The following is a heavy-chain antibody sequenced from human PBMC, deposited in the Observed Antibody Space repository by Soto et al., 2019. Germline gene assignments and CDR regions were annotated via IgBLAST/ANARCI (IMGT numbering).Heavy chain of an antibody. Sequence: GGSLRLSCAASGFKFGDYYMTWIRQAPGKGLEWVSYISSSGTGIYYPDSVKGRFTISRDNAKNSLYLQMNSLRAEDTAVYYCARALSDAFDIWGQGTMVTVSS. CDR1: GFKFGDYY. J-gene: IGHJ3*02. V-gene: IGHV3-11*01. CDR3: ARALSDAFDI. CDR2: ISSSGTGI.